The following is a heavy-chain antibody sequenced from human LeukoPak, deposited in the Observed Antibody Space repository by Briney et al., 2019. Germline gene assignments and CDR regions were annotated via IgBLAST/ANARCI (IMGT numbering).Heavy chain of an antibody. D-gene: IGHD3-16*01. V-gene: IGHV5-51*01. CDR1: GYNFNKCW. CDR2: IYPDDFDT. Sequence: GESLKISCEASGYNFNKCWIAWVRQMPGQGLEWMGIIYPDDFDTRYSPSFQGQVTISADKSISTAYLQWSSLKASDSAMYYCARRPSGTGESLRLDDAYDVWGQGTMVTVSS. J-gene: IGHJ3*01. CDR3: ARRPSGTGESLRLDDAYDV.